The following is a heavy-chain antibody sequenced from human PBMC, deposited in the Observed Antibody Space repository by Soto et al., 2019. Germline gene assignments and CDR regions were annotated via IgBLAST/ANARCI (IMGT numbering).Heavy chain of an antibody. CDR3: ARGQYRRYGDNGNWFDP. D-gene: IGHD4-17*01. V-gene: IGHV1-2*04. CDR1: GYTFTGYY. CDR2: INPNSGGT. Sequence: QVQLVQSGAEVKKPGASVKVSCKASGYTFTGYYMHWVRQAPGQGLEWMGWINPNSGGTNYAQKFQGWVTMTRDTSISTAYMELSRLRSDDTAVYYCARGQYRRYGDNGNWFDPWGQGTLVTVSS. J-gene: IGHJ5*02.